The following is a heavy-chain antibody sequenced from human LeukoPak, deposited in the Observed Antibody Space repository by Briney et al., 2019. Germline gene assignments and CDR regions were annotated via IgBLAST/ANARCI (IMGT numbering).Heavy chain of an antibody. CDR3: ARAEDIVATIFDY. J-gene: IGHJ4*02. CDR2: IYYSGNT. CDR1: GGSISSYY. Sequence: PSETLSLTCTVSGGSISSYYWSWIRQPPGKGLEWIGYIYYSGNTNYNPSLKSRVTISVDTSKNRFSLKLSSVTAADTAVYYCARAEDIVATIFDYWGQGTLVTVSS. D-gene: IGHD5-12*01. V-gene: IGHV4-59*01.